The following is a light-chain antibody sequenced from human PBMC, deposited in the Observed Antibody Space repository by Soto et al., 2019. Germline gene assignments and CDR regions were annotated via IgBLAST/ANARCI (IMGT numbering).Light chain of an antibody. CDR2: EVS. J-gene: IGLJ2*01. CDR1: SSNVGGYNY. CDR3: SSYTSSSTLDVV. Sequence: QSALTQPASVSRSPGQSITISCTGTSSNVGGYNYVSWYQQHPGKATKLMIYEVSNRPSGVSNRFSGSKSGNTASLTISGLQAEDEADYYCSSYTSSSTLDVVFGGGTQLTVL. V-gene: IGLV2-14*01.